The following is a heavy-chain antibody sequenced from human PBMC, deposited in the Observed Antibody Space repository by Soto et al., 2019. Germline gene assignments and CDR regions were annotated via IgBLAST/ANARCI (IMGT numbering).Heavy chain of an antibody. Sequence: GRSLRLSCAAYRLTLSSHDMNWVRPAPGKGLEWVSYISRSGSTIYYADSVKGRVTISRDNAKNSLYQQMNSLRAEDTAVYDVARDGMIRRSDWYFDLWGRGTLVTVSS. D-gene: IGHD3-22*01. CDR1: RLTLSSHD. V-gene: IGHV3-48*03. CDR2: ISRSGSTI. J-gene: IGHJ2*01. CDR3: ARDGMIRRSDWYFDL.